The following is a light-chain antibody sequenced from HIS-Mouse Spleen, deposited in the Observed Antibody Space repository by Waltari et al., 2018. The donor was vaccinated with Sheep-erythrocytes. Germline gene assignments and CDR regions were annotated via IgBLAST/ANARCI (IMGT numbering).Light chain of an antibody. CDR2: QDS. CDR1: KLGDKY. V-gene: IGLV3-1*01. Sequence: YELTQPHSVSVPPGQTASITCSGEKLGDKYACWYQQKPGHSTVLVIYQDSTRHSANPERFSVANSGNTATLTIRGTQAMDEAGYYCQAWNSSSVVLGGGTKLTVL. J-gene: IGLJ2*01. CDR3: QAWNSSSVV.